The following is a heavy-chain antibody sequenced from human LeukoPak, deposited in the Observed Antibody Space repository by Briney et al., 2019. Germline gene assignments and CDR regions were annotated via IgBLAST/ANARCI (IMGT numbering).Heavy chain of an antibody. Sequence: PGGSLRLSCAASGFTFSSYSMNWVRQAPGKGLEWVSSISSSSSYIYYADSVKGRFTISRDNAKNSLYLQMNSLRAEDTAVYYCARDAAGWYGYNYYYFDYWGQGTLVTVSS. D-gene: IGHD5-24*01. CDR1: GFTFSSYS. CDR2: ISSSSSYI. V-gene: IGHV3-21*01. J-gene: IGHJ4*02. CDR3: ARDAAGWYGYNYYYFDY.